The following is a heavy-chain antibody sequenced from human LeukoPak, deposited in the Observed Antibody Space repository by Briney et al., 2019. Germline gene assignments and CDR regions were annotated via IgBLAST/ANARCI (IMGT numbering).Heavy chain of an antibody. V-gene: IGHV3-66*01. CDR2: MYSGGSI. D-gene: IGHD3-10*01. Sequence: GGSLRLSCVASGFTVSSNYMSWVRQAPGKGLEWVSVMYSGGSIYYADSVKGRFTISRDNSKNTLYLQMNSLRAGDTAVYYCTRTYYYGSGFYGMDVWGQGTTVTVSS. CDR1: GFTVSSNY. CDR3: TRTYYYGSGFYGMDV. J-gene: IGHJ6*02.